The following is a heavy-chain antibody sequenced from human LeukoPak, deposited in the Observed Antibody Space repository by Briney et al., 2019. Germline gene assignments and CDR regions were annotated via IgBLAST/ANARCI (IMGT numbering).Heavy chain of an antibody. J-gene: IGHJ4*02. CDR2: ISGGDGST. CDR3: PLWFGDLSRINYFDY. D-gene: IGHD3-10*01. CDR1: GFTFSTYA. Sequence: GGSLRLSCAASGFTFSTYAMSWVRQAPGKGLEWVSTISGGDGSTYYSDSVKGRFTISRDNSKNTLYLQMNSLRAEDTAVYYCPLWFGDLSRINYFDYWGQGTLVTVSS. V-gene: IGHV3-23*01.